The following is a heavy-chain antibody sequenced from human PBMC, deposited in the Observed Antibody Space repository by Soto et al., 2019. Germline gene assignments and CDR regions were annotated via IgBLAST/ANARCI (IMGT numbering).Heavy chain of an antibody. D-gene: IGHD1-26*01. Sequence: ASVKVSCKASGYTFTTYYMHWVRQAPGQGLEWMAIINPSGGNTIYAQKFQGRVTLTRDTSTSTVYMALSSLTFEDTAVYYCARDRGSIVGATTYWFDSWGRGTLVTVPQ. CDR2: INPSGGNT. CDR3: ARDRGSIVGATTYWFDS. CDR1: GYTFTTYY. J-gene: IGHJ5*01. V-gene: IGHV1-46*01.